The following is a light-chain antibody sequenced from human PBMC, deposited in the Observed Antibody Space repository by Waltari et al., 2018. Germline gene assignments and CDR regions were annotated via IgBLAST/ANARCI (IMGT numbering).Light chain of an antibody. J-gene: IGKJ4*01. V-gene: IGKV3-11*01. Sequence: EIVLTQSPGTLSLSPGESATLSCRASEGVNTYLAWYQQKPGQAPRLLIYDASNRAAGIPARFVASGSETDFTLTISRLEPEDFAVYYCQERSNWPRGSFGGGTKVEIK. CDR1: EGVNTY. CDR3: QERSNWPRGS. CDR2: DAS.